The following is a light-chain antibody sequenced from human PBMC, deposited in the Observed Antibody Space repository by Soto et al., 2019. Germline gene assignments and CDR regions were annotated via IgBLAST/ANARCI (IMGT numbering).Light chain of an antibody. CDR3: QQYNRYSLS. V-gene: IGKV1-5*01. CDR1: QSITTW. Sequence: DIQMTKSPSTLYASVGHRVTITCRASQSITTWLAWKQQKTGKAPKLLIYDASSLESGVPSRFSGSGSDTEFTLTINNLPPDDFATYRCQQYNRYSLSFGGGTKVEIK. J-gene: IGKJ4*01. CDR2: DAS.